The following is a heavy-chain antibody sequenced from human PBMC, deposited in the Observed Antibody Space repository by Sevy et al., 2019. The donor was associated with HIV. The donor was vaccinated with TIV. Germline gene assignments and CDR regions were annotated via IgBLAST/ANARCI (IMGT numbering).Heavy chain of an antibody. Sequence: GGSLRLSCAASGFTFSSFAMSWVRQTPGKGLEWVSGLNGSGGRTYYPDSVKGRFTISRDNSKNTLYLQMNRLRAEDTAVYYCAKDTDSGSYLNDAFDIWGQGTMVTVSS. CDR2: LNGSGGRT. J-gene: IGHJ3*02. CDR1: GFTFSSFA. V-gene: IGHV3-23*01. CDR3: AKDTDSGSYLNDAFDI. D-gene: IGHD1-26*01.